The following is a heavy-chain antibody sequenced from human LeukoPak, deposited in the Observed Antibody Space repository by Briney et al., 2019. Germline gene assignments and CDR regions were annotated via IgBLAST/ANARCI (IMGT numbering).Heavy chain of an antibody. Sequence: SETLSLTCTVSGGSVSSGSYYWSWIRQPPGKGLEWIGYIYYSGSTNYNPSLKSRVTISVDTSKNQFSLKLSSVTAADTAVYYCARFCGGDCYSAVHAFDIWGQGTMVTVSP. CDR1: GGSVSSGSYY. CDR2: IYYSGST. D-gene: IGHD2-21*02. CDR3: ARFCGGDCYSAVHAFDI. J-gene: IGHJ3*02. V-gene: IGHV4-61*01.